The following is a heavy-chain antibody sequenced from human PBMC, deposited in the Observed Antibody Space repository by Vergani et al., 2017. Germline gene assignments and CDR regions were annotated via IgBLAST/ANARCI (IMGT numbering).Heavy chain of an antibody. J-gene: IGHJ4*02. D-gene: IGHD7-27*01. CDR3: ARDRTYSGDGGHFDY. CDR1: GFTFSSYW. CDR2: IKQDGSEK. Sequence: EVQLVESGGGLVQPGGSLRLSCAASGFTFSSYWMSWVRQAPGKGLEWVANIKQDGSEKYYVDSVKGRFTISRDNAKNSLYLQMNSLRADDTAVYYCARDRTYSGDGGHFDYWGQGTLVTVSS. V-gene: IGHV3-7*03.